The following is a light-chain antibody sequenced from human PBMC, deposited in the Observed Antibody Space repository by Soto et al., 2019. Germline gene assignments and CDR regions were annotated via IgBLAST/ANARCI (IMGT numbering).Light chain of an antibody. Sequence: DIQMTQSPYSLSASLGDRVTITCRASQNIRTYLNWYQQKPGRAPKLLIHSASALPSGVPSRFSGSGSGTEFTLTMSGLQPEDFASYYCQQGHSTPYTFGQGTKVEIK. CDR1: QNIRTY. V-gene: IGKV1-39*01. CDR3: QQGHSTPYT. J-gene: IGKJ2*01. CDR2: SAS.